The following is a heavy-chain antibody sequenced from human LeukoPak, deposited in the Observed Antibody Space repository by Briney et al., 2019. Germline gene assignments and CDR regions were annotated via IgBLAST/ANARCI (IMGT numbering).Heavy chain of an antibody. Sequence: HPGGSLRLSCAAYGFTFTNYAMYWVRQAPGKGLEWVSGISGSGGSTYYADSVKGRFTISRDNSKNTLYLQMNSLRAEDTAIYYCAKDQLGYYDSSGYYYFDYWGQGTLVTVSS. D-gene: IGHD3-22*01. J-gene: IGHJ4*02. CDR1: GFTFTNYA. CDR3: AKDQLGYYDSSGYYYFDY. V-gene: IGHV3-23*01. CDR2: ISGSGGST.